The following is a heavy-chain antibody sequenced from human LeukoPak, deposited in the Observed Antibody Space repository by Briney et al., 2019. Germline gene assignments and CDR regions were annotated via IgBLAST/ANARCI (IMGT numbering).Heavy chain of an antibody. V-gene: IGHV3-21*06. CDR1: GFTFSTFA. CDR3: VRDVGAVRGEVYFDY. Sequence: LGGSLRLSCAASGFTFSTFAMHWVRLSPGKGLEWVPSITGSGPYMLYADSVKHRFTISRDNTKNLLYLEMNSLRAEDTAMYFCVRDVGAVRGEVYFDYWGQGTLVTVSS. CDR2: ITGSGPYM. J-gene: IGHJ4*02. D-gene: IGHD3-10*01.